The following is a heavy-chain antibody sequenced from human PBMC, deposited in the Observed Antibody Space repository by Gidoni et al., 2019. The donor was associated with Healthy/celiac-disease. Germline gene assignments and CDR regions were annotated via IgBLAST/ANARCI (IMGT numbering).Heavy chain of an antibody. Sequence: QVQLVESGGGVVQPGRSLRLSCAASGFTFSSYGLHWFRQAPGKGLEWVAVIWYDGSNKYYADSVKGRFTISRDNSKNTLYLQMNSLRAEDTAVYYCARGIELSLGIAVAGTPPLGYEYYFDYWGQGTLVTVSS. V-gene: IGHV3-33*01. J-gene: IGHJ4*02. CDR3: ARGIELSLGIAVAGTPPLGYEYYFDY. CDR1: GFTFSSYG. D-gene: IGHD6-19*01. CDR2: IWYDGSNK.